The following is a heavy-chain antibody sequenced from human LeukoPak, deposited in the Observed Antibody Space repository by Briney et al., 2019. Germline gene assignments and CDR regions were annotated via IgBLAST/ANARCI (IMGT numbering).Heavy chain of an antibody. CDR3: ARARASSWYSLEIDY. V-gene: IGHV1-46*01. CDR2: INPSGGST. CDR1: GYTFTGYY. D-gene: IGHD6-13*01. J-gene: IGHJ4*02. Sequence: ASVKVSCKASGYTFTGYYMHWVRQAPGQGLEWMGIINPSGGSTSYAQKFQGRVTMTTDTSTSTAYMELRSLRSDDTAVYYCARARASSWYSLEIDYWGQGTLVTVSS.